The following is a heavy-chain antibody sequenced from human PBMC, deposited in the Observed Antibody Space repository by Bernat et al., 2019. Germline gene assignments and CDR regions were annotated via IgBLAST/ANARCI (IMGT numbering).Heavy chain of an antibody. J-gene: IGHJ4*02. D-gene: IGHD2-2*01. V-gene: IGHV3-21*01. CDR3: ARAIPSSLINY. CDR2: ISPDSRFI. Sequence: EVQLVESGGGLVKPGGSLRLSCAASGFTFDTYTMIWVRQAPGKGLEWVSSISPDSRFIFYADSVEGRFTISRDNTKNSLYLQMSSLRAEETAVYYCARAIPSSLINYWGQGTLVTVSS. CDR1: GFTFDTYT.